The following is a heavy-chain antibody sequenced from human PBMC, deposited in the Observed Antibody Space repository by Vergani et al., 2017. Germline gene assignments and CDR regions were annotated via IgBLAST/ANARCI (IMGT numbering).Heavy chain of an antibody. V-gene: IGHV4-39*07. D-gene: IGHD3-3*01. CDR3: ARSGVQTAFGVVIIRKNWFDP. CDR2: INHSGST. Sequence: QVQLQESGPGLVKPSETLSLTCTVSGGSISSSSYYWGWIRQPPGKGLEWIGEINHSGSTNYNPSLKSRVTISVDTSKTQFSLKLSSVTAADTAVYYCARSGVQTAFGVVIIRKNWFDPWGQGTLVTVSS. CDR1: GGSISSSSYY. J-gene: IGHJ5*02.